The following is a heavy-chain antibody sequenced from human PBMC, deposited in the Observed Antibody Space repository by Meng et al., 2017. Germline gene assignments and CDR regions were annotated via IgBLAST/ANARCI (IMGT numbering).Heavy chain of an antibody. CDR3: AKGTDWTYQPYFYYYGLDV. D-gene: IGHD1-7*01. CDR1: EFTFSSYA. J-gene: IGHJ6*02. Sequence: GESLKISCAASEFTFSSYAMSWVRQAPGKGLEWVSGISASGGTTNYADSVKGRFTVSRDNSQNTVYLQMKSLRAEDTAVYYCAKGTDWTYQPYFYYYGLDVWGQGTTVTVSS. CDR2: ISASGGTT. V-gene: IGHV3-23*01.